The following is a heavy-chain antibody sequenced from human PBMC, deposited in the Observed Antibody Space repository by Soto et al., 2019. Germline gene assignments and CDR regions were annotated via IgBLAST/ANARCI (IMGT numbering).Heavy chain of an antibody. J-gene: IGHJ5*02. D-gene: IGHD6-13*01. CDR1: GFTFSSYA. V-gene: IGHV3-23*01. Sequence: GAVRGSCAASGFTFSSYAMSWVRQAPGKGLEWVSAISGSGGSTYYADSVKGRFTISRDNSKNTLYLQMNSLRAEDTAVYYCAKDSSSWYRDWFDPWGQGTLVTVSS. CDR2: ISGSGGST. CDR3: AKDSSSWYRDWFDP.